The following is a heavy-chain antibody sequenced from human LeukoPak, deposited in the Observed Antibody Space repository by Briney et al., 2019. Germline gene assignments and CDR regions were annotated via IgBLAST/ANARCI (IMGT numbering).Heavy chain of an antibody. CDR3: ARLSASITMVAE. CDR1: GYTFTGYY. V-gene: IGHV1-2*02. D-gene: IGHD3-10*01. Sequence: ASVKVSCKASGYTFTGYYMHWVRQAPGQGLGWMGWINPNSGGTNYAQKFQGRVTMTRDTSISTAYMELSRLRSDDTAAYYCARLSASITMVAEWGQGTLVTVSS. CDR2: INPNSGGT. J-gene: IGHJ4*02.